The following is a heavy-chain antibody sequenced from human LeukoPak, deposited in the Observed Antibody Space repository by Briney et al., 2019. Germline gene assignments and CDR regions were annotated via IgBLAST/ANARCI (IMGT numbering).Heavy chain of an antibody. D-gene: IGHD3-3*01. CDR2: ISAYNGNT. J-gene: IGHJ6*03. CDR3: ARCPSGDFWSGYSYYYYYMDV. V-gene: IGHV1-18*01. Sequence: ASVKVSCKASGYTFTSYGISWVRQAPGQGLEWMGWISAYNGNTNYARKLQGRVTMTTDTSTSTAYMELRSLRSDDTAVYYCARCPSGDFWSGYSYYYYYMDVWGKGTTVTVSS. CDR1: GYTFTSYG.